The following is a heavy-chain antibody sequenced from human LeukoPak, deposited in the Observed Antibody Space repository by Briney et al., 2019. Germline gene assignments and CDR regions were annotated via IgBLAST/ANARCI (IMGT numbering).Heavy chain of an antibody. CDR3: ARVGSIAAAGTVDY. J-gene: IGHJ4*02. CDR2: ITTDGSST. CDR1: RFTFSSYW. D-gene: IGHD6-13*01. Sequence: PGGSLRLSCAASRFTFSSYWMYWVRQPPGKGLVWVSRITTDGSSTTYADSVKGRFTISRDNAKNSLYLQMNSLRAEDTAVYYCARVGSIAAAGTVDYWGQGTLVTVSS. V-gene: IGHV3-74*01.